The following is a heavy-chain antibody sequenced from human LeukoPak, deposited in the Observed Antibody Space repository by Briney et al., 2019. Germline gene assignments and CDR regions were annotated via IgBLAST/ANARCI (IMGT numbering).Heavy chain of an antibody. CDR3: ARTSSSSWSHGMDV. V-gene: IGHV4-4*07. Sequence: SSETLSLTCSVSDGSISNYFWSWIQQPAGKGLEWIGRIYASGATNYNPSLKSRVTMSVDTSKNQFSLELTSVTAADTAVYYCARTSSSSWSHGMDVWGQGTTVTVSS. J-gene: IGHJ6*02. CDR2: IYASGAT. D-gene: IGHD6-13*01. CDR1: DGSISNYF.